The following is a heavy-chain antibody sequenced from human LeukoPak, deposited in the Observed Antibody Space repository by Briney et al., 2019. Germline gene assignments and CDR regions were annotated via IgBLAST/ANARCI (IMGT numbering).Heavy chain of an antibody. CDR3: AELGITMIGGV. J-gene: IGHJ6*04. CDR1: GFTFSSYE. D-gene: IGHD3-10*02. V-gene: IGHV3-48*03. Sequence: GGSLRLSCSASGFTFSSYEMNWVRQAPGKGLEWVSSISSRAGTIYYADSVKGRFTISRDNAKNSLYLQMNSLRADDTAVYYCAELGITMIGGVWGKGTTVTISS. CDR2: ISSRAGTI.